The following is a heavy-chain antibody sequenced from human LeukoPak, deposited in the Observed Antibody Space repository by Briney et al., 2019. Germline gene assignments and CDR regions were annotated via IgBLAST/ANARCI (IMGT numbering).Heavy chain of an antibody. CDR1: GDSVSSNSAA. CDR2: TYYRSKWYN. J-gene: IGHJ4*02. Sequence: SQTLSLTCAIYGDSVSSNSAAWNWIRQSPSRSLEWLGRTYYRSKWYNDYAVSVKSRITINPDTSKNQFSLQLNSLTPEDTAVYYCARDLIYDSSGYYYFDYWGQGTLVTVSS. D-gene: IGHD3-22*01. CDR3: ARDLIYDSSGYYYFDY. V-gene: IGHV6-1*01.